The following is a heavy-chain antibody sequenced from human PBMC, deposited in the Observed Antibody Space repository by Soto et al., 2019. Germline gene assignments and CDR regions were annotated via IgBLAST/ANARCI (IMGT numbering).Heavy chain of an antibody. CDR3: AKDSRGDYAFDY. D-gene: IGHD4-17*01. V-gene: IGHV3-23*01. CDR1: GFTFSSYA. Sequence: QTGGSLRLSCAASGFTFSSYAMSWVRQAPGKGLEWASAISGSGGSTYYADSVKGRFTISRDNSKNTLYLQMNSLRAEDTAVYYCAKDSRGDYAFDYWGQGTLVTVSS. CDR2: ISGSGGST. J-gene: IGHJ4*02.